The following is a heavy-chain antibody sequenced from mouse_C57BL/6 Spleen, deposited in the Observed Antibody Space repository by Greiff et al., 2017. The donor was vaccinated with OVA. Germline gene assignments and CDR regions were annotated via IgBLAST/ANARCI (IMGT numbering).Heavy chain of an antibody. V-gene: IGHV1-50*01. CDR3: ARGGLRFLYAMDY. J-gene: IGHJ4*01. CDR2: IDPSDSYT. CDR1: GYTFTSYW. Sequence: QVQLQQSGAELVKPGASVKLSCKASGYTFTSYWMQWVKQRPGQGLEWIGEIDPSDSYTNYNQKFKGKATLTVDTSSSTAYMQLSSLTSEDSAVYYCARGGLRFLYAMDYWGQGTSVTVSS. D-gene: IGHD3-2*02.